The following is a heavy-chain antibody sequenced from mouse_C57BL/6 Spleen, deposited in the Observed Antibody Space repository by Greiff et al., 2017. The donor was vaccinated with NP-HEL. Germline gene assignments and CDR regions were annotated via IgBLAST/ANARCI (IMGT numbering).Heavy chain of an antibody. V-gene: IGHV3-1*01. J-gene: IGHJ4*01. D-gene: IGHD1-1*01. Sequence: VQLKESGPGMVKPSQSLSLTCTVTGYSITSGYDWHWIRHFPGNKLEWMGYISYSGSTNYNPSLKSRISITHDTSKNHFFLKLNSVTTEETATYYCARGGTLRGAMDYWGQGTSVTVSS. CDR3: ARGGTLRGAMDY. CDR1: GYSITSGYD. CDR2: ISYSGST.